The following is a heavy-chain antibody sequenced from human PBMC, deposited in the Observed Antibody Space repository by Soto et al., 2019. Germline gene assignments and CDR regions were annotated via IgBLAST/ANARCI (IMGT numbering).Heavy chain of an antibody. V-gene: IGHV4-59*01. CDR3: ARGGYMKVDWFDP. Sequence: SATLSRTCTVSAGSISSYYWSWLRQPPGKGLEWIAYIYYSGSTNYNPSLKSRVTISVDTSKKQFSLKLSSVTAADTAVYYCARGGYMKVDWFDPWGQGTLVTVSS. D-gene: IGHD6-13*01. CDR1: AGSISSYY. CDR2: IYYSGST. J-gene: IGHJ5*02.